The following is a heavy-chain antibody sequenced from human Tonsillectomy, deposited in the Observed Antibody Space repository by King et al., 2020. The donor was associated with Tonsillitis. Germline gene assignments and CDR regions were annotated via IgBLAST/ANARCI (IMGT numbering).Heavy chain of an antibody. Sequence: VQLQESGPGLVKPSETLSLTCTVSGGSVSSGSYYWSWIRQPPGKGLERIGYIYYSGSTNYNPSLKSRVTISVDTSKNQFSLKLSSVTAADTAVYYCARDGGYDLYYFDYWGQGTLVTVSS. V-gene: IGHV4-61*01. CDR1: GGSVSSGSYY. CDR2: IYYSGST. D-gene: IGHD3-16*01. CDR3: ARDGGYDLYYFDY. J-gene: IGHJ4*02.